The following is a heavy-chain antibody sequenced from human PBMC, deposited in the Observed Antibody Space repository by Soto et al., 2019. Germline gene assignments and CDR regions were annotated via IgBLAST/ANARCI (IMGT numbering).Heavy chain of an antibody. CDR3: AKALYSGYAIAVSDF. Sequence: PGGSLRLSCSASGFNFSNYALHWVRRTPGKGLEWVSLITFDGGSKFYGDSVKGRFAISRDDSKNTLYLQMNSLRPEDTAVYYCAKALYSGYAIAVSDFWGQGTPVTVSS. V-gene: IGHV3-30*18. J-gene: IGHJ4*02. CDR1: GFNFSNYA. D-gene: IGHD5-12*01. CDR2: ITFDGGSK.